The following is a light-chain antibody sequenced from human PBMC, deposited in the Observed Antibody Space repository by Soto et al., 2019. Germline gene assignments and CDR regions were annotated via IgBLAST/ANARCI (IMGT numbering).Light chain of an antibody. CDR3: QQYNNWPIT. J-gene: IGKJ5*01. V-gene: IGKV3-15*01. Sequence: EIVLTQSPGTLSLSPGEGATLSCRASQSVFNNYLAWYQQKPGQAPRLLIYGASTRATGIPARFSGSGSGTEFTLTISSLQSEDFAVYYCQQYNNWPITFGQGTRLEIK. CDR2: GAS. CDR1: QSVFNNY.